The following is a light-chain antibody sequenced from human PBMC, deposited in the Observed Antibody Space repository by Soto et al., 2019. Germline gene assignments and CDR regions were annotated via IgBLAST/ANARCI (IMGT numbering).Light chain of an antibody. CDR3: QQANSFPQELT. CDR2: AAS. V-gene: IGKV1D-12*01. CDR1: QGIRNS. Sequence: DIQLTQSPSSVSASVGDRVTLTCRASQGIRNSLAWYQQKPGQAPKLLIYAASSLQSGVPSRFSGSGSGTDFTLTISSLQLEDFATYYCQQANSFPQELTFGGGTKVEI. J-gene: IGKJ4*01.